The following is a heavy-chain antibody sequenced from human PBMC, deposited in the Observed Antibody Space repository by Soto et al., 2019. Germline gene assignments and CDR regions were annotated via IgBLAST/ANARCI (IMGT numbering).Heavy chain of an antibody. D-gene: IGHD3-16*01. Sequence: SQTLSLTCAISGDSVSSNSAAWKCIRQCPSRGLEWLGRTYYRSKWYNDYAVSVKSRITINPDTSKNQFSLQLNSVTPEDTAVYYCARDLGIQSHHCFDYWGQGTLVTVSS. CDR2: TYYRSKWYN. CDR3: ARDLGIQSHHCFDY. CDR1: GDSVSSNSAA. J-gene: IGHJ4*02. V-gene: IGHV6-1*01.